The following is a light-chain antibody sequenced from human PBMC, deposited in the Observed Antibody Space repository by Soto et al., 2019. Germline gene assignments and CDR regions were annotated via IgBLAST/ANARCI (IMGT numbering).Light chain of an antibody. J-gene: IGKJ4*01. Sequence: IAMTQCPLSIRVTXGEPASITSRTRLSHLHSHRYNYLAWYLQKQRXAPQLXXDLCSNLASVAPDRFSCSGSATDFTLQISRGEAEDVGVYYGMQALQTPLTFGGGTKVDIK. CDR1: LSHLHSHRYNY. CDR2: LCS. V-gene: IGKV2-28*01. CDR3: MQALQTPLT.